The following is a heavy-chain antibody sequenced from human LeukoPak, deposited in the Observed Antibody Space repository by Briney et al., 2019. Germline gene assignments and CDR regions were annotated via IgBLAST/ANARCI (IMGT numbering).Heavy chain of an antibody. D-gene: IGHD6-13*01. V-gene: IGHV3-48*03. J-gene: IGHJ4*02. CDR2: ISSSGSTI. Sequence: GGSLRLSCAASGFTFSSYEMNWARQAPGKGLEWVSYISSSGSTIYYADSVKGRFTISRDNAKNSLYLQMNSLRAEDTAVYYCARKGYSSSFGLRAYDYWGQGTLVTVSS. CDR1: GFTFSSYE. CDR3: ARKGYSSSFGLRAYDY.